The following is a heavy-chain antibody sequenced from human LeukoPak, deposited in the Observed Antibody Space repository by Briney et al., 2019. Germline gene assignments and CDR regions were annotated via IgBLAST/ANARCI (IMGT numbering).Heavy chain of an antibody. J-gene: IGHJ4*02. V-gene: IGHV4-59*02. D-gene: IGHD1-26*01. CDR1: GASVSSSH. Sequence: PSETLSLTCLVSGASVSSSHWNWIRQSPGKGLEWIGCLSYTGKTDYNPSLTGRVTISLGTSKNQVSLKLRSVTAADTAVYYCAAFLSGTYWYFDYWGQGALVTVSS. CDR3: AAFLSGTYWYFDY. CDR2: LSYTGKT.